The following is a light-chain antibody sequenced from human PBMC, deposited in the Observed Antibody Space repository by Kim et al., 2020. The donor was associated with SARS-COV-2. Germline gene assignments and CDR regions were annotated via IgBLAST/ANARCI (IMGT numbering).Light chain of an antibody. CDR1: QSVSSN. CDR3: QQYNNWPRT. V-gene: IGKV3-15*01. Sequence: EIVMTQSPATLSVSPGETATLSCRASQSVSSNFAWYQQKPGQAPRLLIYGASTRATGIPARFSGSGSGTEFTLTISSLQSEDFVVYYCQQYNNWPRTFGQGTKVDIK. J-gene: IGKJ1*01. CDR2: GAS.